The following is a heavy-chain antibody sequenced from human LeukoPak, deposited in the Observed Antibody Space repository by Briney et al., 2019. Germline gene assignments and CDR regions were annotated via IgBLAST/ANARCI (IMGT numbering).Heavy chain of an antibody. Sequence: ASVKVSCKASGYTYTSYYKHWVRQAPGQGLEWMGWINSKSGGTNYAQKFQGRVTMTRDTSITTAYMELSRLRSDDTAVYYCANSGGEEDDAFDIWGQGTMVTVSS. CDR2: INSKSGGT. CDR1: GYTYTSYY. CDR3: ANSGGEEDDAFDI. D-gene: IGHD2-15*01. V-gene: IGHV1-2*02. J-gene: IGHJ3*02.